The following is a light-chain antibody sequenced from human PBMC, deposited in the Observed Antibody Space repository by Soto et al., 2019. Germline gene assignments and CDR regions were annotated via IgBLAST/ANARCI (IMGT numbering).Light chain of an antibody. CDR1: HSINTSF. V-gene: IGKV3-20*01. Sequence: EIVLTQSPGTLSLSPRDRATLSCRASHSINTSFLAWFQQKPGQAPRLLIYAASTRATGIPDRFSGSASETDGTLTINRLEPEDSEVYDGQQYASAPFSLGPGTKVDI. CDR3: QQYASAPFS. CDR2: AAS. J-gene: IGKJ3*01.